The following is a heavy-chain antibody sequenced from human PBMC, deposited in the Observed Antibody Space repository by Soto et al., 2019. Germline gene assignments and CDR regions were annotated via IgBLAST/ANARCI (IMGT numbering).Heavy chain of an antibody. CDR3: ARHTSEYSSSFDY. J-gene: IGHJ4*02. D-gene: IGHD6-6*01. Sequence: KSSETLSLTCTVSGGSISSYYWSWIRQPPGKGLEWIGYIYYSGSTNYNPSLKSRVTISVDTSKNQFSLKLSSVTAADTAVYYCARHTSEYSSSFDYWGQGTLVIVSS. CDR1: GGSISSYY. V-gene: IGHV4-59*01. CDR2: IYYSGST.